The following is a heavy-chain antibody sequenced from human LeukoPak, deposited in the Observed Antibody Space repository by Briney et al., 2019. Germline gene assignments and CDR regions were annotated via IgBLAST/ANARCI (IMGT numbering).Heavy chain of an antibody. CDR2: INPSGGST. CDR1: GYTFTSYY. D-gene: IGHD3-22*01. V-gene: IGHV1-46*01. CDR3: ARGHPYYYDSSGYLTDYYYYMDV. Sequence: ASVKVSCKASGYTFTSYYMHWVRQAPGQGLEWMGIINPSGGSTSYAQKFRGRVTMTRDMSTSTVYMELSSLRSEDTAVYYCARGHPYYYDSSGYLTDYYYYMDVWGKGTTVTVSS. J-gene: IGHJ6*03.